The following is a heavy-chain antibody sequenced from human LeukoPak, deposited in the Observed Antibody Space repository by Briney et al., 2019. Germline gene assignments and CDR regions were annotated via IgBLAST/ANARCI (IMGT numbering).Heavy chain of an antibody. CDR1: GGSISSYY. V-gene: IGHV4-59*01. D-gene: IGHD2-15*01. CDR3: ARGRGCSGGSCYSNWFDP. CDR2: IYYSGST. Sequence: SETLSLTCTVSGGSISSYYWSWIRQPPGKGPEWIGYIYYSGSTNYNPSPKSRVTISVDTSKNQFSLKLSSVTAADTAVYYCARGRGCSGGSCYSNWFDPWGQGTLVTVSS. J-gene: IGHJ5*02.